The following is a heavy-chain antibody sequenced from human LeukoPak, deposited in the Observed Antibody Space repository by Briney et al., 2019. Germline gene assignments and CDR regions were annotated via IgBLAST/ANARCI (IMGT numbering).Heavy chain of an antibody. CDR2: INWNGGST. CDR1: GFTFDDYG. J-gene: IGHJ4*02. Sequence: GGSLRLSCAASGFTFDDYGMTWVRQAAGRGLEWVAGINWNGGSTGYADSVKGRFTISRDNAKNSLYLQMNSLRAEDTAVYYCARIQLWPADFDYWGQGTLVTVSS. V-gene: IGHV3-20*04. CDR3: ARIQLWPADFDY. D-gene: IGHD5-18*01.